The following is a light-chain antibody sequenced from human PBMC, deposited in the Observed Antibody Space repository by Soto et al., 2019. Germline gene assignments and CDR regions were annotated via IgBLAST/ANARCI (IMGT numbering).Light chain of an antibody. J-gene: IGLJ2*01. CDR2: EAA. Sequence: QSALTQPASVSGSPGQSITISCTGTSNDIGANDYVSWFQHHPGPAPKILIYEAANRPSGVSHRSSGSKSGNTASLTISGLQAEDEADYFCTSYTSTSTLVFGGGTKLTVL. CDR3: TSYTSTSTLV. CDR1: SNDIGANDY. V-gene: IGLV2-14*01.